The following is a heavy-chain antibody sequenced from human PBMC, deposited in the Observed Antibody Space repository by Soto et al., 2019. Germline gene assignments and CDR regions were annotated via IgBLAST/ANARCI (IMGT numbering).Heavy chain of an antibody. Sequence: QVQLVQSGAEVKKPGASVKVSCKASGYTFTSYGISWVRQAPGQGLEWMGWISAYNGNTNYAQKLQGRVTMTTDTSTSTAYMELRSLRSDDTAVYYCARDLVHCSSTSCYLHPEDWFDPWGQGTLVTVSS. J-gene: IGHJ5*02. CDR3: ARDLVHCSSTSCYLHPEDWFDP. CDR1: GYTFTSYG. D-gene: IGHD2-2*01. CDR2: ISAYNGNT. V-gene: IGHV1-18*04.